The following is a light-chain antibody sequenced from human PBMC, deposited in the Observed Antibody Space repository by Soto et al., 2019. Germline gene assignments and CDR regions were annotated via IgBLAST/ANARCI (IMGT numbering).Light chain of an antibody. CDR1: QSILKY. CDR2: KAS. J-gene: IGKJ1*01. CDR3: QHYNSYSEA. Sequence: DIQMTQSPSSVSASVGDRITITRRASQSILKYLNWYQQKPGKAPKILIYKASTLKSGVPSRFRGSGSGTEFTLTISRPQPDDFATYYCQHYNSYSEAFGQGTKVDIK. V-gene: IGKV1-5*03.